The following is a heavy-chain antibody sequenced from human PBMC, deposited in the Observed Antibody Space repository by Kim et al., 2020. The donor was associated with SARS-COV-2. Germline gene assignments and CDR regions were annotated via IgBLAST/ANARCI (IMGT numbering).Heavy chain of an antibody. CDR1: GGSISSSNW. V-gene: IGHV4-4*01. CDR3: ARVQEATISPFDY. J-gene: IGHJ4*02. Sequence: PETLSLTCAVSGGSISSSNWWSWVRQPPGKGLEWIGEIYHSGSTNYNPSLEGRVTISVDKSKNQFSLRLSSVTAADTAVYFCARVQEATISPFDYWGQGTLVTVSS. D-gene: IGHD5-12*01. CDR2: IYHSGST.